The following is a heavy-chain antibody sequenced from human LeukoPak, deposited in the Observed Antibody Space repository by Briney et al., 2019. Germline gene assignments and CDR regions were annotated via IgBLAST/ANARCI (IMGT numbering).Heavy chain of an antibody. Sequence: GASVKVSCKASGYTFTSYGISWVRQAPGQGLEWMGWIGAYNGNTNYAQKLQGRVTMTTDTSTSTAYMELRSLRSDDTAVYYCARDPPEDLVVPAANDYWGQGTLVTVSS. D-gene: IGHD2-2*01. CDR2: IGAYNGNT. V-gene: IGHV1-18*01. CDR3: ARDPPEDLVVPAANDY. CDR1: GYTFTSYG. J-gene: IGHJ4*02.